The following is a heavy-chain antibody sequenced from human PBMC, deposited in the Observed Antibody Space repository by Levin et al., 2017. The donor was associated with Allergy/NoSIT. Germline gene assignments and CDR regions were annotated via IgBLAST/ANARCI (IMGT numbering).Heavy chain of an antibody. D-gene: IGHD1-1*01. Sequence: GGSLRLSCAASGFTFSDYAMTWVRQAPGKGLEWVSVITGGGFNTYYGDSVKGRFTVSRDTSKNTLYLELNSLRAEDTAVYYCAKKQGGTSGFSFDVWGQGTMVTVSS. CDR1: GFTFSDYA. J-gene: IGHJ3*01. CDR2: ITGGGFNT. CDR3: AKKQGGTSGFSFDV. V-gene: IGHV3-23*01.